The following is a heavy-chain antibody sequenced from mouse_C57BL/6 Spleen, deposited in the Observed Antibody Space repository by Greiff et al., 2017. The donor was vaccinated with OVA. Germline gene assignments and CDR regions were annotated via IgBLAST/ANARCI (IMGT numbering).Heavy chain of an antibody. CDR2: IDPENGDT. D-gene: IGHD1-1*01. CDR1: GFNIKDDY. Sequence: VQLQQSGAELVRPGASVKLSCTASGFNIKDDYMPWVKQRPEQGLEWIGWIDPENGDTEYASKFQGKATITADTSSNTAYLQLSSLTSEDTAVYYCTTGYYGSSYRNYFDYWGQGTTLTVSS. V-gene: IGHV14-4*01. J-gene: IGHJ2*01. CDR3: TTGYYGSSYRNYFDY.